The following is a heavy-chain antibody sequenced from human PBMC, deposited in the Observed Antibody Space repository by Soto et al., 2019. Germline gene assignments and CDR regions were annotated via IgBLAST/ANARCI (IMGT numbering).Heavy chain of an antibody. V-gene: IGHV3-30*18. CDR2: TSHDGNHK. Sequence: GGSLRLSCAASGFTFSSYGMHWVRQAPGKGLEWVAVTSHDGNHKYYADSVKGRFTISRDNSKKTLYLQMNSLRTEDMAVYYCAKGHHVDSGTWYYFDYWGRGTLVTVSP. CDR1: GFTFSSYG. D-gene: IGHD6-13*01. CDR3: AKGHHVDSGTWYYFDY. J-gene: IGHJ4*02.